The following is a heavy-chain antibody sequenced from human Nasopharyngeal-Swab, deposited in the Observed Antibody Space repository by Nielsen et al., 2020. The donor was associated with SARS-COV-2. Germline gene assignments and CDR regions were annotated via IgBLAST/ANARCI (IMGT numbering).Heavy chain of an antibody. D-gene: IGHD1-7*01. J-gene: IGHJ3*02. V-gene: IGHV4-34*01. CDR3: ARGEGIIGTTPGAFDI. Sequence: WIRQPPGKGLEWIGEINHSGSTNYNPSLKSRVTISVDTSKNQFSLKLSSVTAADTAVYYCARGEGIIGTTPGAFDIWGQGTMVTVSS. CDR2: INHSGST.